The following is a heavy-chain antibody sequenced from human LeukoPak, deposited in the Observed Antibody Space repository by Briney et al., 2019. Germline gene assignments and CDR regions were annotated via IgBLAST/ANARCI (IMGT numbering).Heavy chain of an antibody. D-gene: IGHD3-22*01. CDR1: RYTFTSYD. V-gene: IGHV1-8*01. J-gene: IGHJ6*02. CDR2: MNPNSGNT. CDR3: ARGRNYYDSSGAGYGMDV. Sequence: ASVKVSCKASRYTFTSYDINWVRQATGQGLEWMGWMNPNSGNTGYAQKFQGRVTMTRNSSISTAYMELSSLRSEDTAVYYCARGRNYYDSSGAGYGMDVWGQGTTVTVSS.